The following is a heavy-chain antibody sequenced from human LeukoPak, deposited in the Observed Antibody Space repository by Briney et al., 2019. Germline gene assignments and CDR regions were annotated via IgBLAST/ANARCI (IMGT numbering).Heavy chain of an antibody. D-gene: IGHD3-22*01. J-gene: IGHJ4*02. Sequence: GGSLRLSCAASGFTFSSYAMSWVRQAPGKGLEWVSAISGSGGSTYYADSVKGRFTISRDNSKNTLYLQMNSLRAEDTAVYYCARADRSGYYRSFDYWGQGTLVTVSS. V-gene: IGHV3-23*01. CDR1: GFTFSSYA. CDR3: ARADRSGYYRSFDY. CDR2: ISGSGGST.